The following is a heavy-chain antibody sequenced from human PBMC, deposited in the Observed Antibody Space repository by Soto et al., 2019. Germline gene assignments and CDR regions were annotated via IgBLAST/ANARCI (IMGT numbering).Heavy chain of an antibody. D-gene: IGHD3-10*02. CDR1: GFSFNTYA. Sequence: EVQLLESGGGLVQPGGSLRLSCETSGFSFNTYAMTWVRQAPGMGLELVAVINYSGRTTFHAQSVKGRFTISRDNSRNTVFLQMDSLRADDTAVYYCVKQLGSGKTYDYHLDGWDLGTTVIVSS. V-gene: IGHV3-23*01. CDR2: INYSGRTT. CDR3: VKQLGSGKTYDYHLDG. J-gene: IGHJ6*02.